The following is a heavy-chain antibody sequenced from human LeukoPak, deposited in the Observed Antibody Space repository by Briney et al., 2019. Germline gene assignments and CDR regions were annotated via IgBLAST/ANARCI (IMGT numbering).Heavy chain of an antibody. CDR1: GGSISSYY. CDR3: ARSSWNNWFDP. D-gene: IGHD3-3*01. Sequence: PSETLSLTCTVSGGSISSYYWSWIRQPPGKGLEWIGYIYYSGSTNYNPSLKGRVTISVDTSKNQFSLKLSSVTAADTAAYYCARSSWNNWFDPWGQGTLVTVSS. CDR2: IYYSGST. J-gene: IGHJ5*02. V-gene: IGHV4-59*01.